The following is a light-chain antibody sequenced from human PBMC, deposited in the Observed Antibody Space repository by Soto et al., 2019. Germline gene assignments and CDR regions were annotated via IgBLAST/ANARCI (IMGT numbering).Light chain of an antibody. CDR2: DAS. CDR3: QQRSNWIT. V-gene: IGKV3-11*01. CDR1: QSINNC. Sequence: ESVLSPSAAARPLTEAYRSTLSCRASQSINNCSAWLQQKPGQAPRLLIYDASNRDTGITGRFSGSESGTDFTLTISSLEPEDFAVYYWQQRSNWITFGQGTRLEI. J-gene: IGKJ5*01.